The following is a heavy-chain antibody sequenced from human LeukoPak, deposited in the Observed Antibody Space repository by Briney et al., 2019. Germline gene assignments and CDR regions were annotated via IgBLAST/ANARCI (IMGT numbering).Heavy chain of an antibody. Sequence: GESLEISCKGSGYSFTSYWIGWVRQMPGKGLEWMGIIYPGDSDATYSPSFQGQVTISADKSISTAYLQWTSLKASDTAIYYCARIPCSSASCHKRFDYWGQGTLVTVSS. CDR2: IYPGDSDA. V-gene: IGHV5-51*01. CDR3: ARIPCSSASCHKRFDY. CDR1: GYSFTSYW. D-gene: IGHD2-2*01. J-gene: IGHJ4*02.